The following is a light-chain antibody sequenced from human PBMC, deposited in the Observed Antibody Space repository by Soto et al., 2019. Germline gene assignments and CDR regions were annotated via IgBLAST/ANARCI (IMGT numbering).Light chain of an antibody. V-gene: IGLV2-14*01. J-gene: IGLJ3*02. CDR1: SRDVGGYNY. CDR3: TSYTSTSTWV. CDR2: EVT. Sequence: QSALTQPASVSGSPGQSITISCTGTSRDVGGYNYVSWYQQYPGKAPKVMIYEVTNRPSGVSNRFSGSKSGNTASLTISGLQADDEADYYCTSYTSTSTWVFGGGTKLTVL.